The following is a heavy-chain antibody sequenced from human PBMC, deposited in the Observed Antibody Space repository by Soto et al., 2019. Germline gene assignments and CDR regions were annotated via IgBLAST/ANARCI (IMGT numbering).Heavy chain of an antibody. CDR3: AREVYCSGGSCAFDV. Sequence: PSETLSLTCTVYGGSISSYYWSWIRQPPGKGLEWIGYIYYSGSTNYNPSLKSRVTISVDTSKNQFSLKLSSVTAADTAVYYCAREVYCSGGSCAFDVWGQGTMVSVSS. J-gene: IGHJ3*01. V-gene: IGHV4-59*01. D-gene: IGHD2-15*01. CDR1: GGSISSYY. CDR2: IYYSGST.